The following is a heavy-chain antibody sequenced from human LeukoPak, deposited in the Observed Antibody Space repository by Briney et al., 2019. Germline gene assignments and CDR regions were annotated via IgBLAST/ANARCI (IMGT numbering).Heavy chain of an antibody. V-gene: IGHV4-39*01. CDR1: GGSISSSSYY. CDR2: IYYSGST. J-gene: IGHJ4*02. D-gene: IGHD5/OR15-5a*01. CDR3: ARVSFPHFDC. Sequence: SETLSLTCTVSGGSISSSSYYWGWIRQPPGKGLEWIASIYYSGSTYYNPSLKSRVTISVDTSKNQFSLRLTSVTAADTAVYYCARVSFPHFDCWGQGTLVTVSS.